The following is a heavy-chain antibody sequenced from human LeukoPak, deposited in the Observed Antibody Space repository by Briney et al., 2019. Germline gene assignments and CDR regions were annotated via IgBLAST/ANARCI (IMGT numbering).Heavy chain of an antibody. V-gene: IGHV4-31*03. CDR1: GGSISSVGYY. CDR3: ASGTRARYSGI. Sequence: PSQTLSLTCTVFGGSISSVGYYWSWIRQHPGKGLEWIGYIYHSGSTYYNPSLRSRVSISLDTSKNQFSLKVISVTAADTAVYYCASGTRARYSGIWGRGTLVTVSS. CDR2: IYHSGST. J-gene: IGHJ4*02. D-gene: IGHD1-26*01.